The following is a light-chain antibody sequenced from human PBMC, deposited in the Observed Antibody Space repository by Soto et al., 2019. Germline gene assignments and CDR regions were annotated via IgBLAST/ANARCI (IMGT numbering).Light chain of an antibody. CDR1: SSNIGAGYD. CDR2: GNS. CDR3: QSYDSSLSVFYV. J-gene: IGLJ1*01. Sequence: QAVVTQPPSVSGAPGQRVTISCTGSSSNIGAGYDVHWYQQLPGTAPKLLIYGNSNRPSGVPDRFSGSKSGTSASLAITGLQAADEADYYCQSYDSSLSVFYVFGTGTKVTVL. V-gene: IGLV1-40*01.